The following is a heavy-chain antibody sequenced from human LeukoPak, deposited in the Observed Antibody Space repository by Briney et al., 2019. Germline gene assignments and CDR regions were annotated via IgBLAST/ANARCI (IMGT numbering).Heavy chain of an antibody. CDR2: IYYSGST. D-gene: IGHD3-10*01. CDR1: GGSISNYIYY. J-gene: IGHJ4*02. Sequence: SETLSLTCTVSGGSISNYIYYWGWIRQPPGKGLEWIGTIYYSGSTYYNPSLKSRVTISVDTSKNHLSLSLNSVTAADTAVYYCAASLWFGIYPDYWGQGSLVTVSS. V-gene: IGHV4-39*07. CDR3: AASLWFGIYPDY.